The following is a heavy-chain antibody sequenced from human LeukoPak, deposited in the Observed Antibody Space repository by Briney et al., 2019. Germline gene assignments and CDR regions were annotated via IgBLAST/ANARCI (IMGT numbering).Heavy chain of an antibody. D-gene: IGHD2-15*01. CDR2: INSNSGGV. J-gene: IGHJ3*02. Sequence: ASVKVSCKASGYTFTGYYMHWVRQAAGQGLEWRGWINSNSGGVHYAQNFQGRVTMTRDTSISTAYMDLTRLRYDDTAVYFCARYLAAPYDAFDIWGQGTMVTVSS. CDR1: GYTFTGYY. V-gene: IGHV1-2*02. CDR3: ARYLAAPYDAFDI.